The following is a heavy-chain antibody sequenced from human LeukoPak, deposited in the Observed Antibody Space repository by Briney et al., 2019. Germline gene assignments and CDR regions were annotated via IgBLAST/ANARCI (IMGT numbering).Heavy chain of an antibody. V-gene: IGHV4-39*01. J-gene: IGHJ4*02. CDR3: ARHPLLPMYYFDY. CDR2: IHYSGST. CDR1: GGSISISSNTYY. Sequence: SETLSLTCAVSGGSISISSNTYYWGWIRQPPEKGLEWIGSIHYSGSTYYNPSLKSRVTISVDTSKNQFSLKLSSVTAADTAVYYCARHPLLPMYYFDYWGQGTLVTVPS. D-gene: IGHD3-22*01.